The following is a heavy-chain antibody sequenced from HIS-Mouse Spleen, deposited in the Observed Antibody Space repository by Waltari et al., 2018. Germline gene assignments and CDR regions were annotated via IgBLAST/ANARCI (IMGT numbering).Heavy chain of an antibody. Sequence: QLQLQESGPGLVKPSETLSLTCTVSGGSISSSSYYWGWIRQPPGKGLEWIGSIYYSGSTYYNPSLKSRVTISVATSKNQFSLKLSSVTAADTAVYYCARGRRYYGSGSYGSFDYWGQGTLVTVSS. CDR2: IYYSGST. V-gene: IGHV4-39*07. D-gene: IGHD3-10*01. CDR1: GGSISSSSYY. J-gene: IGHJ4*02. CDR3: ARGRRYYGSGSYGSFDY.